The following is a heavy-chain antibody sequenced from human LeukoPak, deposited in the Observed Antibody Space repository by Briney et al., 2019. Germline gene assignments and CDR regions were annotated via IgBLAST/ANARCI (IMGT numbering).Heavy chain of an antibody. Sequence: GKSLRLSCAASGFTFSGYPIHWVRQAPGKGLEWVAVISYDGSNKYYADSVKGRFTISRDNSKNTLYLQMNSLRAEDTAVYYCARSKVGTEADYWGQGTLVTVSS. CDR2: ISYDGSNK. D-gene: IGHD2-15*01. CDR1: GFTFSGYP. V-gene: IGHV3-30-3*01. CDR3: ARSKVGTEADY. J-gene: IGHJ4*02.